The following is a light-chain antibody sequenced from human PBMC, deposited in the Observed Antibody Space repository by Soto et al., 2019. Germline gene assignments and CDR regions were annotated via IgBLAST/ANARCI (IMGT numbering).Light chain of an antibody. J-gene: IGKJ2*01. CDR2: SVS. CDR1: QSVSTN. CDR3: QQYHHWPPVST. Sequence: EMVMTQSPATLSVSPGERATHSCRASQSVSTNLAWYQQKRGQAPRLLIHSVSTRATGIPAKFSGSGSGTEFTLTISSLQSEDIAVYYCQQYHHWPPVSTFGQGTKVEIK. V-gene: IGKV3-15*01.